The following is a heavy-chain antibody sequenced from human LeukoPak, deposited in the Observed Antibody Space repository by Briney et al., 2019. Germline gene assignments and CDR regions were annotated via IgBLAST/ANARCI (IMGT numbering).Heavy chain of an antibody. V-gene: IGHV1-2*02. J-gene: IGHJ4*02. CDR3: ARDTYLYYYDSSGFDY. Sequence: ASVKVSCKASGYTFTSYYMHWVRQAPGQGLEWMGWINPNSGGTNYAQKFQGRVTMTRDTSISTAYMELSRLRSDDTAVYYCARDTYLYYYDSSGFDYWGQGTLVTVSS. CDR1: GYTFTSYY. D-gene: IGHD3-22*01. CDR2: INPNSGGT.